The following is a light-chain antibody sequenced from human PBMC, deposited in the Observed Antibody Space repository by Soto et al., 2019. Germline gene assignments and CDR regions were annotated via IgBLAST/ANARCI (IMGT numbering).Light chain of an antibody. Sequence: EIVLTQSPGTLSLSRGERAARSCMASQSVSSSYLVWHQQKPGQAPRLLIYAASRRATGIPDRFSGSGSGTDFPLSISRLEPEDFAVYYCQQYGSSPWTFGQGTKVDIK. J-gene: IGKJ1*01. V-gene: IGKV3-20*01. CDR2: AAS. CDR1: QSVSSSY. CDR3: QQYGSSPWT.